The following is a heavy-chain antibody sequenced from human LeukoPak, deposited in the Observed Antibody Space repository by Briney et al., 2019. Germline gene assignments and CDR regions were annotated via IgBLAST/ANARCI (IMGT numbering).Heavy chain of an antibody. V-gene: IGHV1-2*02. J-gene: IGHJ5*02. CDR3: ARWVAAPSTGWFDP. D-gene: IGHD6-13*01. CDR1: GYTFTGYY. CDR2: INPNNGDT. Sequence: GASVKVSCKASGYTFTGYYIHWVRQAPGQGLEWMGWINPNNGDTHHAQKFQGRVTMTRDTSISTAYMDLSSLRSDDTAVYYCARWVAAPSTGWFDPWGQGTLVTASS.